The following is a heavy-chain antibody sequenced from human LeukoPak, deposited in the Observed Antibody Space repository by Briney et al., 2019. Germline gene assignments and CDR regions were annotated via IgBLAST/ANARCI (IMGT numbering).Heavy chain of an antibody. J-gene: IGHJ4*02. CDR2: LYYSGST. CDR1: GGSISSYS. CDR3: AGSNDRDGYNIGY. D-gene: IGHD5-24*01. V-gene: IGHV4-59*08. Sequence: PSETLSLTCRVSGGSISSYSWSWIRQPPGKGLEWIGYLYYSGSTNYNPSLKSRVIIFVDNYKKQLSLHLSSMTAADTAAYYCAGSNDRDGYNIGYWGQGTLVTASS.